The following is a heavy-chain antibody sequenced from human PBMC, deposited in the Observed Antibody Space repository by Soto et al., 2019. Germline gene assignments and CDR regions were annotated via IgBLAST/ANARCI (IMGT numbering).Heavy chain of an antibody. CDR3: AREESGIFGY. Sequence: ASETLSLTCTVSGDSLSRADYCWSWIRQAPGKGLEWIGYICYGGSTYHNPSLKSRTSMSVDTSKKQFSLTLTSVTAADTAVYYCAREESGIFGYWGQGRLVTVYS. CDR1: GDSLSRADYC. CDR2: ICYGGST. V-gene: IGHV4-30-4*08. D-gene: IGHD5-12*01. J-gene: IGHJ4*02.